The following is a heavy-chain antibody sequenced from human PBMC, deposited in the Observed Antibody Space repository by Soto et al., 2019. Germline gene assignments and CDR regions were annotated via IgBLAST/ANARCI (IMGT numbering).Heavy chain of an antibody. CDR1: GLTFSSYG. J-gene: IGHJ4*02. CDR3: ANIAVAGPFDY. CDR2: ISYDGSNK. D-gene: IGHD6-19*01. Sequence: PGGSLRLSCAASGLTFSSYGMHWVRQAPGKGLEWVAVISYDGSNKYYADSVKGRFTISRDNSKNTLYLQMNSLRAEDTAVYYCANIAVAGPFDYWGQGTLVTVSS. V-gene: IGHV3-30*18.